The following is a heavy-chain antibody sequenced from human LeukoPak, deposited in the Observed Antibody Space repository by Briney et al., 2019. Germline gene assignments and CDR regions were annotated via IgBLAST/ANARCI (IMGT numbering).Heavy chain of an antibody. V-gene: IGHV1-18*01. CDR2: ISAYNGNT. J-gene: IGHJ4*02. CDR3: ARDRVLHCSRGSCYGNLGY. CDR1: GYTLTSYG. D-gene: IGHD2-15*01. Sequence: ASVKVSCKASGYTLTSYGISWVRQAPGQGLEWMGWISAYNGNTNYAQKLQGRVTMTTDTSTSTAYMELRSLRSDDTAVYYCARDRVLHCSRGSCYGNLGYWGQGTLVTVSS.